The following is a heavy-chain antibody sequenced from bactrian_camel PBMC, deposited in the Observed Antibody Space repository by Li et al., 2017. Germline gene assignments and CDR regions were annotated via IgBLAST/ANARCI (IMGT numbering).Heavy chain of an antibody. CDR3: AKSYVTYDIQPVGS. CDR2: LWIGGAQT. CDR1: GSSTPRYGQDRSS. J-gene: IGHJ6*01. Sequence: DVQLVESGGGSVQAGGSLRLSCTTSGSSTPRYGQDRSSMGWFRQAAGKAPEGVAVLWIGGAQTQYPDSVKGRFTITRDYDKDLVYLQLNSLKTEDTAIYYCAKSYVTYDIQPVGSWAQGTQ. D-gene: IGHD4*01. V-gene: IGHV3S66*01.